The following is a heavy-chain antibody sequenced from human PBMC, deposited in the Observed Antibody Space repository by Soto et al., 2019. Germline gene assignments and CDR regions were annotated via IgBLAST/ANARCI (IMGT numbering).Heavy chain of an antibody. CDR3: AKDRALEDQTPYGMDV. V-gene: IGHV3-23*01. D-gene: IGHD2-15*01. Sequence: EMQLLESGGGLGQPGGSLRLSCVASPVTVYNFAAMTWVRQAPESVLEGVSTISGRGDHKFYADSVKGRFTISRDNSKNRVYLQMDGLRVEDTAVYYCAKDRALEDQTPYGMDVWGQGTTVTV. CDR1: PVTVYNFAA. CDR2: ISGRGDHK. J-gene: IGHJ6*02.